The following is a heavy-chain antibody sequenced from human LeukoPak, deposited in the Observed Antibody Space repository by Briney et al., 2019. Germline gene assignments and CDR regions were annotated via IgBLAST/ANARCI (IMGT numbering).Heavy chain of an antibody. CDR2: IKQGGSEK. CDR1: GFTFSSYW. J-gene: IGHJ5*02. V-gene: IGHV3-7*01. CDR3: AREVRNSGGFDP. D-gene: IGHD1-14*01. Sequence: GGSLRLSCAASGFTFSSYWMSWIRQAPGKGLEWVANIKQGGSEKYYVDSVKGRFTISRDDARNSLYLQMNSLRAEDTAVYYCAREVRNSGGFDPWGQGTLVTVSS.